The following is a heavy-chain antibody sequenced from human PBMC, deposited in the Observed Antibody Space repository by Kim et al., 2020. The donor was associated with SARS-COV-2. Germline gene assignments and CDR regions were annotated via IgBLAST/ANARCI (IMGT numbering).Heavy chain of an antibody. CDR1: GFTFSSYA. J-gene: IGHJ4*02. Sequence: GGSLRLSCAASGFTFSSYAMHWVRQAPGKGLEWVAVISYDGSNKYYADSVKGRFTISRDNSKNTLYLQMNSLRAEDTAVYYCARDQDYGGTWGQGTLVTVSS. CDR3: ARDQDYGGT. D-gene: IGHD4-17*01. CDR2: ISYDGSNK. V-gene: IGHV3-30*04.